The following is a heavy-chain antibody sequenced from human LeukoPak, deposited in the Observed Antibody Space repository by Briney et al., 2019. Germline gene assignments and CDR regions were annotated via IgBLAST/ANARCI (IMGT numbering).Heavy chain of an antibody. Sequence: ASVKVSCKASGYTFTSYGISWVRQAPGQGLEWMGWISAYNGNTNYAQKLKGRVTMTTDTSTSTAYMELRSLRSDDTAVYYCARDQGITMVRGALLKFDYWGQGTLVTVSS. CDR3: ARDQGITMVRGALLKFDY. J-gene: IGHJ4*02. V-gene: IGHV1-18*01. D-gene: IGHD3-10*01. CDR2: ISAYNGNT. CDR1: GYTFTSYG.